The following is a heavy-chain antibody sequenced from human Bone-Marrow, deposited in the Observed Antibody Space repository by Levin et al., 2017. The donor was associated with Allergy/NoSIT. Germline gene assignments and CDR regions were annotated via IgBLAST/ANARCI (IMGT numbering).Heavy chain of an antibody. CDR3: TRGRDVGGNYRPV. CDR2: INSDGTTT. V-gene: IGHV3-74*01. CDR1: GFSFSRYW. D-gene: IGHD3-16*02. J-gene: IGHJ4*02. Sequence: PGESLKISCEASGFSFSRYWMHWVRQAPGKGLVWVSRINSDGTTTDYADFVKGRLTISRDNAKNTLYLQLNSLRAEDTAFYYCTRGRDVGGNYRPVWGQGTLVTVSS.